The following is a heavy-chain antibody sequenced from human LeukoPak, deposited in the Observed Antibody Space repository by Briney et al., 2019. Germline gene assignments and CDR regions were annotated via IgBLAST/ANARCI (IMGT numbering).Heavy chain of an antibody. Sequence: GGSLRLSCAASGFTFSSYSMNWVRQAPGKGLEWVSSISSSSSYIYYADSVKGRFTISRDNAKNPLYLQMNSLRAEDTAVYYCARDSKKYYDFWSGYYKAVGNWFDPWGQGTLVTVSS. V-gene: IGHV3-21*01. CDR3: ARDSKKYYDFWSGYYKAVGNWFDP. CDR1: GFTFSSYS. J-gene: IGHJ5*02. D-gene: IGHD3-3*01. CDR2: ISSSSSYI.